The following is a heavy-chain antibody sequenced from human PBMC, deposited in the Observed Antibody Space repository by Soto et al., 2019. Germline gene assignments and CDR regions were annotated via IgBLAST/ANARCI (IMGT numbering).Heavy chain of an antibody. J-gene: IGHJ3*02. CDR2: MNPNSGNT. D-gene: IGHD6-13*01. Sequence: ASVKVSCKASGYTFTSYDINWVRQATGQGLEWMGWMNPNSGNTGYAQKFQGRVTMTRNTSISTAYMELSSLRSEDTAVYYCARSTSSWYDAFDIWGQETMVTVS. CDR3: ARSTSSWYDAFDI. V-gene: IGHV1-8*01. CDR1: GYTFTSYD.